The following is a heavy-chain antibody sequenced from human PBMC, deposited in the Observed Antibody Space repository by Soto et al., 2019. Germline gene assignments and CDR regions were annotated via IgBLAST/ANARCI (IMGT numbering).Heavy chain of an antibody. CDR2: INPSGGST. Sequence: ASVKVSCKASGYTFTSYYMHWVRQAPGQGLEWMGIINPSGGSTSYAQKFQGRVTMTRDTSTSTVYMELSSLRSEDTAVYYCARAHDFWSGYYSGPYFDYWGQGTLVTV. J-gene: IGHJ4*02. CDR3: ARAHDFWSGYYSGPYFDY. V-gene: IGHV1-46*01. D-gene: IGHD3-3*01. CDR1: GYTFTSYY.